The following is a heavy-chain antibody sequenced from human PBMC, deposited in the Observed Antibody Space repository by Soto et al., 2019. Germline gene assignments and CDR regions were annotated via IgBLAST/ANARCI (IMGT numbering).Heavy chain of an antibody. CDR1: GFTFSSYA. D-gene: IGHD3-9*01. J-gene: IGHJ4*02. V-gene: IGHV3-23*01. CDR3: AKGYFDWLLAPDTFDY. Sequence: PGGSLRLSCAASGFTFSSYAMSWVRQAPGKGLEWVSAISGSGGSTYYADSVKGRFTISRDNSKNTLYLQMNSLRAEDTAVYYCAKGYFDWLLAPDTFDYWGQGTLVTVSS. CDR2: ISGSGGST.